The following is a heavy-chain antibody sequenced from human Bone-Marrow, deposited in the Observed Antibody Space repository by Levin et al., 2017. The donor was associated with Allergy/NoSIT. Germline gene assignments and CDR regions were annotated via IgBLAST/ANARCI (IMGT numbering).Heavy chain of an antibody. J-gene: IGHJ3*02. CDR3: ASGGGHLAFDI. CDR2: IWYDGSNK. Sequence: GESLKISCAASGFTFSSYGMHWVRQAPGKGLEWVAVIWYDGSNKYYADSVKGRFTISRDNSKNTLYLQMNSLRAEDTAVYYCASGGGHLAFDIWGQGTMVTVSS. V-gene: IGHV3-33*01. D-gene: IGHD2-21*01. CDR1: GFTFSSYG.